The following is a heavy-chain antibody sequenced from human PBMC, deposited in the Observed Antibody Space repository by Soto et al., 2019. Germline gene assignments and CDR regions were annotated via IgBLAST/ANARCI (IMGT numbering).Heavy chain of an antibody. V-gene: IGHV3-74*01. CDR2: INSDGSST. Sequence: GGSLRLSRAAPVFTTRSHWLHWVPPAPGKGLVWVSRINSDGSSTSYADSVKGRFTISRDNAKNTLYLQMNSLRAEDTAVYYCARDFGSLYYMDVWGKGTTVTVSS. J-gene: IGHJ6*03. D-gene: IGHD2-15*01. CDR1: VFTTRSHW. CDR3: ARDFGSLYYMDV.